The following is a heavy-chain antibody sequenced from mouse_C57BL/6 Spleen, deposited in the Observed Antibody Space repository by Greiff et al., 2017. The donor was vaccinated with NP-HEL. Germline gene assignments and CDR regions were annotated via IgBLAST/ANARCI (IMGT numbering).Heavy chain of an antibody. D-gene: IGHD2-10*02. Sequence: QVQLQQPGAELVKPGASVKLSCKASGYTFTSYWMHWVKQRPGRGLEWIGNIDPSDSETHYNQKFKDKATLTVDKSSSTAYMQLSSLTSEDSAVYYCARGYGNYVGFAYWGQGTLVTVSA. CDR2: IDPSDSET. CDR1: GYTFTSYW. CDR3: ARGYGNYVGFAY. J-gene: IGHJ3*01. V-gene: IGHV1-52*01.